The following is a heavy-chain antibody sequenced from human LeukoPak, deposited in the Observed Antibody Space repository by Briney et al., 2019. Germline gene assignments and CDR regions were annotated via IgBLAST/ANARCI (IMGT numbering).Heavy chain of an antibody. CDR2: ISYDGSNK. Sequence: PGRSLRLSCAASGFTFSSYGMHWVRQAPGKGLEWVAVISYDGSNKFYADSVKGRFTISRDNSKNTLYLQMNSLRAEDTAVYYCAKDGRSDLDYFDYWGQGTLVTVSS. J-gene: IGHJ4*02. CDR3: AKDGRSDLDYFDY. CDR1: GFTFSSYG. V-gene: IGHV3-30*18.